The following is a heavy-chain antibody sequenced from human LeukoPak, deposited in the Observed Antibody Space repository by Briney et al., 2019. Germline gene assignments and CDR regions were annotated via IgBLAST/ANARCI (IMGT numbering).Heavy chain of an antibody. CDR3: ERDYHDSSGYLIPFDY. CDR2: IYYSGST. D-gene: IGHD3-22*01. V-gene: IGHV4-39*01. CDR1: GGSISSSSYY. Sequence: PSETLSLTCTVSGGSISSSSYYWGWIRQPPGKGLEWIGSIYYSGSTYYNPSLKSRVTISVDTSKNQFSLKLSSVTAADTAVYYCERDYHDSSGYLIPFDYWGQGTPVTVSS. J-gene: IGHJ4*02.